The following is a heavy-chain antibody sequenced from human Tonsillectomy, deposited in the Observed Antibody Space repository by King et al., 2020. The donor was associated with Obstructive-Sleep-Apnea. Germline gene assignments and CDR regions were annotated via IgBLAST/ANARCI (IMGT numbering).Heavy chain of an antibody. CDR1: GFTLSSYG. CDR2: IRYDGSNK. V-gene: IGHV3-30*02. CDR3: AKGAYYGDYLWRGSTIDY. Sequence: VQLVESGGGVVQPGGSLRLSCAASGFTLSSYGMHWVRQAPGKGLEWVTFIRYDGSNKYYVDSVKGRFTISRDNSKNTLYLQMNSLRAEDTAVYYCAKGAYYGDYLWRGSTIDYWGQGTLVTVSS. D-gene: IGHD4-17*01. J-gene: IGHJ4*02.